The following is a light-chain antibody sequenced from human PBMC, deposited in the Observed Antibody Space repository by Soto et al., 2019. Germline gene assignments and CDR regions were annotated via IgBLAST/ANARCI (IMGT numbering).Light chain of an antibody. CDR3: CSYAGSQRYV. V-gene: IGLV2-11*01. CDR1: SSDVGGYNY. CDR2: DVS. Sequence: QSALTQPRSVSGSPGQSVTISCTGTSSDVGGYNYVSWYHQHPGKAPKVMIYDVSERPSGVPDRFSGSKSGNTASLTISGLQAEDGADYYGCSYAGSQRYVFGTGTKHTGL. J-gene: IGLJ1*01.